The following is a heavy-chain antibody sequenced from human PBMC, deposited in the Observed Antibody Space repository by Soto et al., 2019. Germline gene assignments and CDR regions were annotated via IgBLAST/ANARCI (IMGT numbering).Heavy chain of an antibody. Sequence: PGGSLRLSCTASGFTFSNYALTWVRQAPGKGLEWVASIVGSGGSTYDADSVKGRFTISRDNSKSTLFLQMNSLRAEDTAVYYCAKVKGSGSSGAFDIWGQGTMVTVSS. J-gene: IGHJ3*02. CDR1: GFTFSNYA. D-gene: IGHD1-26*01. CDR3: AKVKGSGSSGAFDI. CDR2: IVGSGGST. V-gene: IGHV3-23*01.